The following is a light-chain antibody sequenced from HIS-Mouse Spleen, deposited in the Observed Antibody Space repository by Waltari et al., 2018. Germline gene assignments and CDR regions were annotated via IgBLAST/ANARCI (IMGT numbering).Light chain of an antibody. CDR3: AAWDDSLSGWV. V-gene: IGLV1-47*01. CDR2: RNN. CDR1: SSNIGSNY. Sequence: QSVLTQPPSASGTPGQRVTISCSGSSSNIGSNYVYWYQQLPGTAPKLRIYRNNRRPSGVPDRFSGSRSGTSASLAISGLRSEDEADYYCAAWDDSLSGWVFGGGTKLTVL. J-gene: IGLJ3*02.